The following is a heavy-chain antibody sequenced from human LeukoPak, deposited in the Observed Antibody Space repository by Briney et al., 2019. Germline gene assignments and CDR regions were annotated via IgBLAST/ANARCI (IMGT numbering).Heavy chain of an antibody. D-gene: IGHD4/OR15-4a*01. J-gene: IGHJ6*02. V-gene: IGHV3-30*03. Sequence: GGSLRLSCAASGFTFSSYGMHWVRQAPGKGLEWVAVISYDGSHKYSADSVKGRFTVSRDSSKNTLYLQMNSLRTEDTAVYFCSASRPHYGDYYGLDVWGHGTTVTVSS. CDR1: GFTFSSYG. CDR3: SASRPHYGDYYGLDV. CDR2: ISYDGSHK.